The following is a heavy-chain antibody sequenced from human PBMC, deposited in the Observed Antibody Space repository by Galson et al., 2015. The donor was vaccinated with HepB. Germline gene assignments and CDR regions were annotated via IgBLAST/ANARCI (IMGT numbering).Heavy chain of an antibody. D-gene: IGHD2-2*01. J-gene: IGHJ3*02. V-gene: IGHV3-7*03. CDR3: ARDQFSLVVPAAGAFDI. Sequence: SLRLSCAASGFTFSNFWMSWVRQAPGKGLEWVANIKQDGSEKYYVDSVKGRFTISRDNAKKSLYLQMNSLRAEDTAVYYCARDQFSLVVPAAGAFDIWGQGTEVTVSS. CDR1: GFTFSNFW. CDR2: IKQDGSEK.